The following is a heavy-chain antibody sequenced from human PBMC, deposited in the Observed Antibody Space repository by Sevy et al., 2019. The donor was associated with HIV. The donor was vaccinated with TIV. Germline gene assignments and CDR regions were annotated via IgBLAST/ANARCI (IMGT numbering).Heavy chain of an antibody. CDR3: ARAIAAPRGMDV. J-gene: IGHJ6*02. CDR1: GDSFSRYY. V-gene: IGHV4-59*01. CDR2: IYYSGIT. D-gene: IGHD6-13*01. Sequence: SETLSLTCTVSGDSFSRYYWSWIRQPPGKGLEWIGYIYYSGITDYNPSLKSRVTISVDTSKNQFSLKLNSVTAADTAVYYCARAIAAPRGMDVWGQGTTVTVSS.